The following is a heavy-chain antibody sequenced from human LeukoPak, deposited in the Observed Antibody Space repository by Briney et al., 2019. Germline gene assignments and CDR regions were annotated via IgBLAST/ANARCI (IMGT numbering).Heavy chain of an antibody. Sequence: GGSLRLSCTASGFTFSNNAMSWFRQAPGKGLEWVGFIRSKAYGGTTEYAASVKGRFTISRDDSKSIAYLQMNSLKTEDTAVYYCTRSGVDYWGQGTLVIVSS. D-gene: IGHD1-26*01. CDR3: TRSGVDY. J-gene: IGHJ4*02. V-gene: IGHV3-49*03. CDR2: IRSKAYGGTT. CDR1: GFTFSNNA.